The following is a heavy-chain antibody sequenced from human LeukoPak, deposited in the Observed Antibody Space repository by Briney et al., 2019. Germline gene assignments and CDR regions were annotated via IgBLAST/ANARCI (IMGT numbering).Heavy chain of an antibody. CDR3: ARARGYSYGPYFDY. Sequence: ASVKVSCKASGYTFTSYDINWARQATGPGLEWMGWMNPNSGNTGYAQKFQGRVTMTRNTSISTAYMELSSLRSEDTAVYYCARARGYSYGPYFDYWGQGTLVTVSS. J-gene: IGHJ4*02. D-gene: IGHD5-18*01. V-gene: IGHV1-8*01. CDR1: GYTFTSYD. CDR2: MNPNSGNT.